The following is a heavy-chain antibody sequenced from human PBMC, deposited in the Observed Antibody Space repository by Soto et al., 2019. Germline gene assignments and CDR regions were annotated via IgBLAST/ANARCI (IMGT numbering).Heavy chain of an antibody. J-gene: IGHJ6*02. D-gene: IGHD6-6*01. Sequence: VKVSCKASGYTFTGYYMHWVRQAPGQGLEWMGWINPNSGGTNYAQKFQGWVTMTRDTSISTAYMELSRLRSDDTAVYYCARDYSAARPLHYYYYYGMDVWGQGTTVNVSS. CDR2: INPNSGGT. CDR1: GYTFTGYY. V-gene: IGHV1-2*04. CDR3: ARDYSAARPLHYYYYYGMDV.